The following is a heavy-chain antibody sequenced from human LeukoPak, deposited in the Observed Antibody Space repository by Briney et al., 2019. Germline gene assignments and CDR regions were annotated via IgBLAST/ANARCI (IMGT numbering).Heavy chain of an antibody. CDR2: ISVYNGNT. CDR3: ARGLTIYPFDY. J-gene: IGHJ4*02. V-gene: IGHV1-18*01. Sequence: GASVKVSCKASGYTFSSYGISWVRQAPGQGLEWMGWISVYNGNTDYAQKVQGRVTMTTDTSTSTAYMELKNLRSDDTAVYYCARGLTIYPFDYWGQGTLVTVPS. CDR1: GYTFSSYG. D-gene: IGHD3-9*01.